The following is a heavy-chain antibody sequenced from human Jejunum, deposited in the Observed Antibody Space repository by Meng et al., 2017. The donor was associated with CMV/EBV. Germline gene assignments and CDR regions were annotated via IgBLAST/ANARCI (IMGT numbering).Heavy chain of an antibody. CDR2: ISSSSSYI. Sequence: FPFSSYSMNWVRQAPGKGLEWVSSISSSSSYIYYADSVKGRFTISRDNAKTSLYLQMNSLRAEDTAVYYCASWYSSSSPYYYGMDVWGQGTTVTVSS. CDR1: FPFSSYS. CDR3: ASWYSSSSPYYYGMDV. D-gene: IGHD6-6*01. J-gene: IGHJ6*02. V-gene: IGHV3-21*01.